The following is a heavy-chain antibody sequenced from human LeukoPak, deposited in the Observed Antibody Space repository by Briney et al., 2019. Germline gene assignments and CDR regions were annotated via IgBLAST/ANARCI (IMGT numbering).Heavy chain of an antibody. J-gene: IGHJ4*02. CDR1: GFTFSGSA. V-gene: IGHV3-73*01. CDR2: IRSKADNYAT. Sequence: GGSLRLSCAASGFTFSGSAVHWVRQASGKGLEGVGRIRSKADNYATEYVASVKGRFNISRDDSKNTTFLQMNSLKTEDTAVYYCTRVTTVAASDFDYWGQGTQVTVSA. CDR3: TRVTTVAASDFDY. D-gene: IGHD6-19*01.